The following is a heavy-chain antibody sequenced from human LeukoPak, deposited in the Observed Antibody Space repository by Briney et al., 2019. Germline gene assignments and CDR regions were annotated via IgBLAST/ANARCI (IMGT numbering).Heavy chain of an antibody. V-gene: IGHV3-30*09. CDR1: GLSFSYHA. J-gene: IGHJ4*02. CDR3: ARDGARDGYIDY. D-gene: IGHD5-24*01. CDR2: ISSDGSYK. Sequence: GGSLRLSCAASGLSFSYHAMHWVRQAPGKGLEWVAVISSDGSYKYYADSVKGRFAISRHNSQSTLYLQMNSLRPEDTAVYYCARDGARDGYIDYWGQGTLVAVSS.